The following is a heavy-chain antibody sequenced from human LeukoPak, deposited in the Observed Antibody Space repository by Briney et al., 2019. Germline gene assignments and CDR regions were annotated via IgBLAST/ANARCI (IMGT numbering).Heavy chain of an antibody. CDR1: GGSISSGSYY. D-gene: IGHD3-9*01. J-gene: IGHJ5*02. V-gene: IGHV4-61*02. CDR2: IYTSGST. CDR3: ARRILTGYDWFDP. Sequence: SQTLSLTCTVSGGSISSGSYYWSWIRQPAGKGLEWIGRIYTSGSTNYNPSLKSRVTISVDTSKNQFSLKLSSVTAADTAVYYCARRILTGYDWFDPWGQGTLVTVSS.